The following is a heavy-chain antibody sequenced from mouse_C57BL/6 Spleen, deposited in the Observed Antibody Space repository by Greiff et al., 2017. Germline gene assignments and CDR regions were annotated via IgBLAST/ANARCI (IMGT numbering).Heavy chain of an antibody. CDR3: ARGDYYGSSYDAMDY. Sequence: EVQVVESEGGLVQPGSSMKLSCTASGFTFSDYYMAWVRQVPEKGLEWVANINYDGSSTYYLDSLKGRFIISRDNAKNILYLQMSSLKSEDTATYYCARGDYYGSSYDAMDYWGQGTSVTVSS. J-gene: IGHJ4*01. V-gene: IGHV5-16*01. CDR2: INYDGSST. D-gene: IGHD1-1*01. CDR1: GFTFSDYY.